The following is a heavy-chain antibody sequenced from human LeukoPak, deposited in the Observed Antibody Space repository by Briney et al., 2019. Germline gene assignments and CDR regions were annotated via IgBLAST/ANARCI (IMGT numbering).Heavy chain of an antibody. D-gene: IGHD2-2*01. CDR3: AREYQLPNFDY. V-gene: IGHV1-69*05. CDR1: GGTFSSYA. J-gene: IGHJ4*02. CDR2: IIPIFGTA. Sequence: SVKVSCKASGGTFSSYAISWVRQAPGQGLEWMGRIIPIFGTANYAQKFQGRVTMTRDTSISTAYMELSRLRSDDTAVYYCAREYQLPNFDYWGQGTLVTVSS.